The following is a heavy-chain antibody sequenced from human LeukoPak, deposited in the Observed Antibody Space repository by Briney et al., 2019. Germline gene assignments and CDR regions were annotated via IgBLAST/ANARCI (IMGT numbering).Heavy chain of an antibody. CDR3: AKARFLEWLSDDY. V-gene: IGHV3-23*01. D-gene: IGHD3-3*01. CDR1: GFTFSSYA. Sequence: PGGSPRLSCAASGFTFSSYAMSWVRQAPGKGLEWVSAISGSGGSTYYADSVKGRFTISRDNSKNTLYLQMNSLRAEDTAVYYCAKARFLEWLSDDYWGQGTLVTVSS. J-gene: IGHJ4*02. CDR2: ISGSGGST.